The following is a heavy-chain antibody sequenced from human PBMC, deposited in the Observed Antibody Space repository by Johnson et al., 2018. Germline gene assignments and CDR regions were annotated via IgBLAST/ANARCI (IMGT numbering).Heavy chain of an antibody. D-gene: IGHD1-26*01. J-gene: IGHJ1*01. CDR1: GFSFSSYA. CDR2: ISGSGGST. CDR3: TKDSQALLTLALYFQH. Sequence: VQLVETGGGLVQPGGSLRLSCAASGFSFSSYAMSWVRQAPGKGLEWVSAISGSGGSTYYAESVTGRYTTTRDNSKNPLYLQRNSRRAEDPAVYYWTKDSQALLTLALYFQHWGQVTLVTVSS. V-gene: IGHV3-23*04.